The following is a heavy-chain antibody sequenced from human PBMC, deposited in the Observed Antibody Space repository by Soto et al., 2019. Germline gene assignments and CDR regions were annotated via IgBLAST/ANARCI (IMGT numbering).Heavy chain of an antibody. CDR3: ARDDVLCDGGRCYGVPLDV. Sequence: GGSLRLSCAVSGIVFSSYGMHWVRQAPGKGLEWVAVISFDASSAFYGDSVRGRFTISRDNPKSTLFLQMDGLRADDTALYYCARDDVLCDGGRCYGVPLDVWGKGTTVTVSS. J-gene: IGHJ6*04. V-gene: IGHV3-33*05. CDR2: ISFDASSA. CDR1: GIVFSSYG. D-gene: IGHD2-15*01.